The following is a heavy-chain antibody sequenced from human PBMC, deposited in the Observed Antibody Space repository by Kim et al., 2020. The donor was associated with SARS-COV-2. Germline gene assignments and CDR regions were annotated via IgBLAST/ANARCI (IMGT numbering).Heavy chain of an antibody. CDR2: INPNSGGT. Sequence: ASVKVSCKASGYTFTGYYMHWVRQAPGQGLEWMGWINPNSGGTNYAQKFQGWVTMTRDTSISTAYMELSRLRSDDTAVYYCARDLFTMPDNDADMVRGVITRQLYGMDVWGQGTTVTVSS. CDR3: ARDLFTMPDNDADMVRGVITRQLYGMDV. J-gene: IGHJ6*02. D-gene: IGHD3-10*01. V-gene: IGHV1-2*04. CDR1: GYTFTGYY.